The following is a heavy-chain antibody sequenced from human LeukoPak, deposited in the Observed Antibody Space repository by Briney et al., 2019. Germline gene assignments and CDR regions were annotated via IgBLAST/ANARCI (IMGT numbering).Heavy chain of an antibody. Sequence: PGGSLRLSCAASGFTFSSYWMSWVRPAPGKGLEWVANIKQDGSEKYYVDSVKGRFTISRDNAKNSLYLQMNSLRAEDTAVYYCARGAYSSSWYSFYYYYGMDVWGQGTTVTVSS. CDR3: ARGAYSSSWYSFYYYYGMDV. J-gene: IGHJ6*02. CDR2: IKQDGSEK. CDR1: GFTFSSYW. V-gene: IGHV3-7*01. D-gene: IGHD6-13*01.